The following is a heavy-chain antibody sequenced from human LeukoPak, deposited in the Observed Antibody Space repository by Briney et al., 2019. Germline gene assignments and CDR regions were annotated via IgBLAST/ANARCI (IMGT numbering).Heavy chain of an antibody. CDR3: ARPHYYYDSSGYYLN. J-gene: IGHJ4*02. CDR1: GFTFSSHW. D-gene: IGHD3-22*01. CDR2: INSDGSST. V-gene: IGHV3-74*01. Sequence: GGSLRLSCAASGFTFSSHWMHWVRQAPGKGLVWVSRINSDGSSTSYAASVKGRFTISRDNAKNTLYLQMNSLRAEDTAVYYCARPHYYYDSSGYYLNWGQGTLVTVSS.